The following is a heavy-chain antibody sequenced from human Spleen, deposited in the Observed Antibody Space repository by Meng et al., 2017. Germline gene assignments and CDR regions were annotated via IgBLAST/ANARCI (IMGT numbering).Heavy chain of an antibody. CDR3: ARDEDISAAGKLFGDY. CDR2: INPNSGGT. D-gene: IGHD6-13*01. V-gene: IGHV1-2*06. J-gene: IGHJ4*02. Sequence: SVKVSCKASGYTFTGYYMHWVRQAPGQGLEWMGRINPNSGGTNYAQEFQGRVTMTRDTSTAYMELSGLRSDDTAMYYCARDEDISAAGKLFGDYWGQGTLVTVSS. CDR1: GYTFTGYY.